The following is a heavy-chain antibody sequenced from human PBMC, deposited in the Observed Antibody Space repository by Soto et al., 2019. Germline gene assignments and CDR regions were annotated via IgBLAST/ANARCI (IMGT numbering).Heavy chain of an antibody. V-gene: IGHV1-46*01. J-gene: IGHJ4*02. CDR3: ATYSSSWDQYYFDY. CDR1: GGTFSSYA. D-gene: IGHD6-13*01. Sequence: QVQLVQSGAEVKKPGSSVKVSCKASGGTFSSYAISWVRQAPGQGLEWMGIINPSGGSTSYAQKFQGRVTMTRDTSTSTVYMELSSLRSEDTAVYYCATYSSSWDQYYFDYWGQGTLVTVSS. CDR2: INPSGGST.